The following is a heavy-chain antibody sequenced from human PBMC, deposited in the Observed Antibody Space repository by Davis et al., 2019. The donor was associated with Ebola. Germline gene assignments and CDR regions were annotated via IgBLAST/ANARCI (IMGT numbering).Heavy chain of an antibody. CDR1: GFIFSSYV. Sequence: PGGSLRLSCAASGFIFSSYVMSWVRRAPGKGLEWVSTLGTSADTYYADSVKGRFTISRDSSKSTLYLQMSSLRAEDTAVYDCAKHRGVAWNAMDVWGQGTTVTVSS. D-gene: IGHD1-14*01. CDR3: AKHRGVAWNAMDV. V-gene: IGHV3-23*01. CDR2: LGTSADT. J-gene: IGHJ6*02.